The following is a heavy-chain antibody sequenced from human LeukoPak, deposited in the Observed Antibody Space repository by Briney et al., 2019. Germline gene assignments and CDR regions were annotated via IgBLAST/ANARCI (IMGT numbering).Heavy chain of an antibody. CDR1: GGSFSGYY. V-gene: IGHV4-34*01. J-gene: IGHJ3*02. Sequence: SETLSLTCAVYGGSFSGYYWSWIRQPPGKGLEWIGEINHSGSTNYNPSLKSRVTISVDTSKNQFSLKLSSVTAADTAVYYCARAPIYSSSWYRGAFDIWGQGTMVTVSS. CDR3: ARAPIYSSSWYRGAFDI. CDR2: INHSGST. D-gene: IGHD6-13*01.